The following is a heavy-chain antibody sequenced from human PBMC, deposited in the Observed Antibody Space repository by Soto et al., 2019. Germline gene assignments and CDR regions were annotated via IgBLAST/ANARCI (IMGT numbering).Heavy chain of an antibody. CDR1: GFTFSSYA. V-gene: IGHV3-23*01. Sequence: PGGSLRLSCAASGFTFSSYAMSWVRQAPGKGLEWVSAISGSGGSTYYADSVKGRFTISRDNSKNTLYLQMNSLRAEDTAVYYCAKDRYYDILTGYYTLPSNWFDPWGQGTLVTVSS. CDR3: AKDRYYDILTGYYTLPSNWFDP. CDR2: ISGSGGST. J-gene: IGHJ5*02. D-gene: IGHD3-9*01.